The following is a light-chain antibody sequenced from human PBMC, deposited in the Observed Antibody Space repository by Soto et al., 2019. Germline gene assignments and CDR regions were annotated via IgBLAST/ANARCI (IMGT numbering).Light chain of an antibody. CDR3: QKYNSAPPWT. CDR2: AAS. J-gene: IGKJ1*01. CDR1: QDISNY. V-gene: IGKV1-27*01. Sequence: DIQMTQSPSSLSASVGDRVTITCRATQDISNYLAWYQQKPGKVPNLLIYAASTLQSGVPSRFXGSGSGTEFTLTISSLQPEDVATYYCQKYNSAPPWTFGQGTKVEI.